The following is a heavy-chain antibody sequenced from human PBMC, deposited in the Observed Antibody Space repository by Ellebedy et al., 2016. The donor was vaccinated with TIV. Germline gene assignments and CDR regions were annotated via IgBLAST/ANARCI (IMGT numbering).Heavy chain of an antibody. CDR2: ISSTTAYA. CDR3: ARDSDGSYSLGY. CDR1: GFTFSDHT. V-gene: IGHV3-21*01. Sequence: GESLKISCAASGFTFSDHTMSWVRQAPGRGLEWVFSISSTTAYAYYGDSVKGRFTVSRDNAKNSLFLQMNSLRAEDTAVYYCARDSDGSYSLGYWGQGTLVTVSS. D-gene: IGHD1-26*01. J-gene: IGHJ4*02.